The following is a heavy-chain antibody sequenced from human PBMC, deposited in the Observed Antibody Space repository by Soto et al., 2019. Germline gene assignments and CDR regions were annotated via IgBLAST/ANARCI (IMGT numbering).Heavy chain of an antibody. CDR3: ARDGVLLWFGDPRRYYYGMDV. CDR1: GFTFSSYS. V-gene: IGHV3-48*01. J-gene: IGHJ6*02. D-gene: IGHD3-10*01. Sequence: GGSLRLSCAASGFTFSSYSMNWVRQAPGKGLEWVSYISSSSSTIYYADSVKGRFTISRDNAKNSLYLQMNSLRAEDTAVYYCARDGVLLWFGDPRRYYYGMDVCGQGTTVTVSS. CDR2: ISSSSSTI.